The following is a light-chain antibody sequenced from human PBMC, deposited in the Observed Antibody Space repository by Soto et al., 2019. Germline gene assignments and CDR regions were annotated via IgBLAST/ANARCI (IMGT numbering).Light chain of an antibody. CDR3: CSYAGYSTYV. CDR1: SSDVGGYNY. V-gene: IGLV2-11*01. J-gene: IGLJ1*01. CDR2: GVS. Sequence: QSALTQPRSVSGSPGQSVTISCTGTSSDVGGYNYVSWYQHHPGKAPKLMIYGVSERPSGVPDRFSGSKSGNTASRTISGLQAEDEADYYCCSYAGYSTYVFGTGPKVTVL.